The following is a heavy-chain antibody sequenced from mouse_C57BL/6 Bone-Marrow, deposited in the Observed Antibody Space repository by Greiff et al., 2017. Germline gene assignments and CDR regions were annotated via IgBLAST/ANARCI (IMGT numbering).Heavy chain of an antibody. V-gene: IGHV5-6*01. CDR2: ISSGGSYT. J-gene: IGHJ4*01. CDR3: ARHGYYYARDY. Sequence: EVKLMESGGDLVKPGGSLKLSCAASGFTFSSYGMSWVRQTPDKRLEWVATISSGGSYTYYPDSVKGRFTISRDNAKNTLYLQMSSLKSEDTAMYYCARHGYYYARDYWGQGTSVTVSS. D-gene: IGHD2-2*01. CDR1: GFTFSSYG.